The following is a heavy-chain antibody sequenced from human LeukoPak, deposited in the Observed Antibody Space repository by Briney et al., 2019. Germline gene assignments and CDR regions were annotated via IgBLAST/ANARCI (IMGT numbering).Heavy chain of an antibody. Sequence: GGSLLLSCAASGFTFSSHAMSWVRQAPGKGLEWVSSIVGTGVSRDYADSVKGRFTVSRDNSNNTVYLQMNSLRAEDTAVYYCARGSEWSSGVSDYWGQGTLVTVSS. CDR1: GFTFSSHA. V-gene: IGHV3-23*01. J-gene: IGHJ4*02. CDR2: IVGTGVSR. D-gene: IGHD3-3*01. CDR3: ARGSEWSSGVSDY.